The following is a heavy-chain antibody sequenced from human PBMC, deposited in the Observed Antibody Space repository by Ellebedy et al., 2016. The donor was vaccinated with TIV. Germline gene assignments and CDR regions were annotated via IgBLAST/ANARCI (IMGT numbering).Heavy chain of an antibody. Sequence: ASVKVSCXASGYTFSSYDINWVRQATGQGLEWMGWMNPSSGDTAYAQKFQGRVTMTRNTSISTAYMELSSLRSEDTAVYYCARGRGMTTVTTRGFDPWGQGTLVTVSS. J-gene: IGHJ5*02. CDR3: ARGRGMTTVTTRGFDP. CDR1: GYTFSSYD. V-gene: IGHV1-8*01. D-gene: IGHD4-11*01. CDR2: MNPSSGDT.